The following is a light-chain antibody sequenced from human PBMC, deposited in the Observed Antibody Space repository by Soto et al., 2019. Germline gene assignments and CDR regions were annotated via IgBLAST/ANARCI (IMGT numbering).Light chain of an antibody. CDR3: QQYHNWPPLT. J-gene: IGKJ4*01. CDR2: GAS. V-gene: IGKV3-15*01. CDR1: QSVSGN. Sequence: EIVMTQSPATLSVSPGERATLSCRASQSVSGNFAWYQQRPGQAPRLLIYGASTRATGIPARFSGSGSGTEFALPISSLQSEDFAVYYCQQYHNWPPLTFGGGTKVEIK.